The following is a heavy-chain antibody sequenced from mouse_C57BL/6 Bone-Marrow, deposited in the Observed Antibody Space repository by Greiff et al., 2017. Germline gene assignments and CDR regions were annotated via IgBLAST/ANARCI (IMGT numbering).Heavy chain of an antibody. D-gene: IGHD1-1*01. J-gene: IGHJ2*01. V-gene: IGHV1-53*01. CDR3: AREDNYGRSPHYFDY. CDR1: GYTFTSYW. Sequence: QVQLQQPGTELVKPGASVKLSCKASGYTFTSYWMHWVKQRPGQGLEWIGNINPSTGGTNYHEKFKSKATLPVDNSSSTAYMQLSSLTSEDSAVYYCAREDNYGRSPHYFDYWGQGTTLTGSS. CDR2: INPSTGGT.